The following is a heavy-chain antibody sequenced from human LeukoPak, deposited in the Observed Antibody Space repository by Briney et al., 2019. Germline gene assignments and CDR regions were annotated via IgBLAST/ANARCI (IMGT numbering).Heavy chain of an antibody. CDR3: VEVFEN. D-gene: IGHD1-1*01. V-gene: IGHV4-61*02. Sequence: SQTLSLTCTVSGGSIDSSYYWTWIRQPAGKGLEWIGRIYPTGTTNYNPSLKSRVTISLDTSKNQFSLRLSSVTAADPAVYYCVEVFENWGQGTLVTVSS. J-gene: IGHJ4*02. CDR2: IYPTGTT. CDR1: GGSIDSSYY.